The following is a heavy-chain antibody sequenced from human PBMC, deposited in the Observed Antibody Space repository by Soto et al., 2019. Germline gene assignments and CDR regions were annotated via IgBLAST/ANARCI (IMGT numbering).Heavy chain of an antibody. CDR3: AAVRGSLGSLSFDY. CDR1: GITFSDLH. V-gene: IGHV1-69-2*01. CDR2: VEVENDDR. D-gene: IGHD1-26*01. J-gene: IGHJ4*02. Sequence: EVLLQQSGAEAREPGGVVKMSCAVSGITFSDLHMHWVKQAPGKGLEWVGLVEVENDDRLYAEKYRGRLNINTDTSRHTSSMELTSLTSDDTAIYFCAAVRGSLGSLSFDYWGQGTPVTVSA.